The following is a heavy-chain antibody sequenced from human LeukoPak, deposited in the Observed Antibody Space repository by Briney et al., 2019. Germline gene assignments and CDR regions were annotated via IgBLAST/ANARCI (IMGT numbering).Heavy chain of an antibody. Sequence: GASVKVSCKASGYTFTSYDINWVRQATGQGLEWMGRIIPILGIANYAQKFQGRVTITADKSTSTAYMELSSLRSEDTAVYYCARERMGVNMIHAFDIWGQGTMVTVSS. D-gene: IGHD3-22*01. V-gene: IGHV1-69*04. CDR3: ARERMGVNMIHAFDI. CDR1: GYTFTSYD. CDR2: IIPILGIA. J-gene: IGHJ3*02.